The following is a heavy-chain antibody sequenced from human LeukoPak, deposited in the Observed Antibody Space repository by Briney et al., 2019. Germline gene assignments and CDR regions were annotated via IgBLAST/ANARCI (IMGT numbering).Heavy chain of an antibody. CDR1: GGTFSSYA. CDR2: IIPILGIA. V-gene: IGHV1-69*04. Sequence: ASVKVSCKASGGTFSSYAISWVRQAPGQGLEWMGRIIPILGIANYAQKFQGRVTTTADKSTSTAYMELSSLRSEDTAVYYCARDGSYDILTGYYPPFDYWGQGTLVTVSS. CDR3: ARDGSYDILTGYYPPFDY. J-gene: IGHJ4*02. D-gene: IGHD3-9*01.